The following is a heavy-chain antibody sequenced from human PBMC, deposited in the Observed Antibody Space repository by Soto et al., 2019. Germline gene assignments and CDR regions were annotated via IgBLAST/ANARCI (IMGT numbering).Heavy chain of an antibody. D-gene: IGHD2-2*01. CDR1: GGSISSGGYY. Sequence: PSETLSLTCTVSGGSISSGGYYWSWIRQHPGKGLEWIGYIYYSGSTYHNPSLRSRVTISEDTSKNQFSLKLSSVTAADSAVYYCARASGKYCSSTTCYTPYYFDYWGQGTLVTVSS. CDR2: IYYSGST. V-gene: IGHV4-31*03. J-gene: IGHJ4*02. CDR3: ARASGKYCSSTTCYTPYYFDY.